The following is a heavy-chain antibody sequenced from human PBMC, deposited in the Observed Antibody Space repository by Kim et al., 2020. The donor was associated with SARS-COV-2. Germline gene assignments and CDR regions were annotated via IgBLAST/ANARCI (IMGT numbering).Heavy chain of an antibody. CDR3: ASMVSGSYWYFDY. Sequence: YNPSLKSRVTISVDTSKNQFSLKLSSGTAADTAVYYCASMVSGSYWYFDYWGQGTLVTVSS. J-gene: IGHJ4*02. D-gene: IGHD1-26*01. V-gene: IGHV4-31*02.